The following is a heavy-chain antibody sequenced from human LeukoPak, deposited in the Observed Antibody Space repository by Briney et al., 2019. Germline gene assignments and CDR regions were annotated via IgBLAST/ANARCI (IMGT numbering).Heavy chain of an antibody. CDR2: INPSGGST. CDR1: GYTFTSYY. D-gene: IGHD5-24*01. J-gene: IGHJ4*02. V-gene: IGHV1-46*01. CDR3: AAVEMATNLSIDY. Sequence: VSVKVSCKASGYTFTSYYMHWVRQAPGQGLEWMGIINPSGGSTSYAQKFQGRVTMTRDTSTSTVYMELSSLRSEDTAVYYCAAVEMATNLSIDYWGQGTLVTVSS.